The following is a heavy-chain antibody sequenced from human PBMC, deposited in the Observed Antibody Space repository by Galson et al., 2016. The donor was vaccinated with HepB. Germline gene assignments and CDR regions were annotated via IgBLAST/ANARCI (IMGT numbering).Heavy chain of an antibody. D-gene: IGHD3-16*02. Sequence: SLRLSCAASGFTFSDYAMSWVRQAPGKGLEWVSGISGNGGRTHYADSVEGRFTISRDNSKNTLYPQMNSLRAEDTAIYYCAQSSYDYVWGSYRFDSWGQGTLVTVSS. J-gene: IGHJ4*02. CDR3: AQSSYDYVWGSYRFDS. CDR1: GFTFSDYA. CDR2: ISGNGGRT. V-gene: IGHV3-23*01.